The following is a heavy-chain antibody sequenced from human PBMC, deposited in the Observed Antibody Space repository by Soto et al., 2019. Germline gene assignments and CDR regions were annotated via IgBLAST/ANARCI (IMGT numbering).Heavy chain of an antibody. V-gene: IGHV3-48*03. J-gene: IGHJ4*02. Sequence: EVQLVESGGGLVQPGGSLRLSCAASGFTFSGYEMNWVRQAPGKGLEWVSYISSGGSTIFYADSGKGRFTTSRDNAKNSLYLQMSSLRADDTAVYYCARDGPAADFDYWGQGTLVTVSS. D-gene: IGHD6-13*01. CDR1: GFTFSGYE. CDR3: ARDGPAADFDY. CDR2: ISSGGSTI.